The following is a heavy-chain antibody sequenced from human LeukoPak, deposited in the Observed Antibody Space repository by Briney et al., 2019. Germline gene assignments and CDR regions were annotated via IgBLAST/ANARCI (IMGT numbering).Heavy chain of an antibody. J-gene: IGHJ3*02. CDR1: GFTFSNYS. D-gene: IGHD3-22*01. CDR2: ISSSSSYI. Sequence: GGSLRLSCAASGFTFSNYSMNWVRQTPGKGLEWVSSISSSSSYIYYADSVKGRFTISRDNAKNSLYLQMNSLRAEDTAVYYCARDVPYYYESSGYYSLGFDIWGQGTMVTVSS. V-gene: IGHV3-21*01. CDR3: ARDVPYYYESSGYYSLGFDI.